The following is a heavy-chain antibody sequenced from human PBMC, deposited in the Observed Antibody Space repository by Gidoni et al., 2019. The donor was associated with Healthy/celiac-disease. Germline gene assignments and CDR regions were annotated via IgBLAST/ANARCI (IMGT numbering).Heavy chain of an antibody. Sequence: EVQLVESGGGLVQPGRSLRLSCTASGFTFGDYAMRWFRQAPGKGLEWVGFIRSKAYGGTTEYAASVKGRFTISRDDSKSIAYLQMNSLKTEDTAVYYCTRDVQYYDSSGYEPPSDYWGQGTLVTVSS. J-gene: IGHJ4*02. CDR2: IRSKAYGGTT. V-gene: IGHV3-49*03. CDR3: TRDVQYYDSSGYEPPSDY. D-gene: IGHD3-22*01. CDR1: GFTFGDYA.